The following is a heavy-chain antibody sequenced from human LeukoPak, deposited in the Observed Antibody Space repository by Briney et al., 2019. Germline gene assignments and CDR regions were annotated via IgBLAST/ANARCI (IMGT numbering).Heavy chain of an antibody. CDR1: GYSFNIYE. CDR2: VNPNSGDT. J-gene: IGHJ5*02. V-gene: IGHV1-8*01. Sequence: VASVKVSCKTSGYSFNIYEINWVRQATGQGLEWMGWVNPNSGDTDYAQKFQGRLTMTRNTSISTAYMELSGLRLEDTAVYYCSRGPRFDPWGQGTQVTVS. CDR3: SRGPRFDP.